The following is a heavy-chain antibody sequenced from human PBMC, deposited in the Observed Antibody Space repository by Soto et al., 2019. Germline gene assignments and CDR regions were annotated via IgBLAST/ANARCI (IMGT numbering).Heavy chain of an antibody. CDR3: ARCYYDSSGYSLDY. CDR2: INSDGSST. V-gene: IGHV3-74*01. D-gene: IGHD3-22*01. J-gene: IGHJ4*02. CDR1: GFTFSSYW. Sequence: LRLSCAASGFTFSSYWMHWVRQAPGKGLVWVSRINSDGSSTSYADSVKGRFTISRDNAKNTLYLQMNSLRAEDTAVYYCARCYYDSSGYSLDYWGQGTLVTVSS.